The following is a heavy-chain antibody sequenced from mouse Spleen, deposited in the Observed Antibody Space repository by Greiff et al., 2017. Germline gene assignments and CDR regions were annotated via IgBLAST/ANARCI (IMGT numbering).Heavy chain of an antibody. V-gene: IGHV14-3*02. CDR1: GFNIKDTY. CDR3: ARSRSLITTDAWFAY. Sequence: VQLQQSGAELVKPGASVKLSCTASGFNIKDTYMHWVKQRPEQGLEWIGRIDPANGNTKYDPKFQGKATITADTSSNTAYLQLSSLTSEDTAVYDCARSRSLITTDAWFAYWGQGTLVTVSA. D-gene: IGHD1-2*01. J-gene: IGHJ3*01. CDR2: IDPANGNT.